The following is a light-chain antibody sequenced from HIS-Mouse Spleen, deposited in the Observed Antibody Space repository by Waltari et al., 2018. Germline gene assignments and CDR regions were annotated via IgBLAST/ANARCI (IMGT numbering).Light chain of an antibody. J-gene: IGLJ2*01. V-gene: IGLV4-69*01. CDR2: LNSDGSH. CDR1: SGHSSSA. Sequence: QLVLTQSPSASASLGASVKLTCTLSSGHSSSAIAWPQHQPEKGPRYLMKLNSDGSHSKGDGIPDRFSGSSSGAERYLTISSLQSEDEADYYCQTWGTGIPVVFGGGTKLTVL. CDR3: QTWGTGIPVV.